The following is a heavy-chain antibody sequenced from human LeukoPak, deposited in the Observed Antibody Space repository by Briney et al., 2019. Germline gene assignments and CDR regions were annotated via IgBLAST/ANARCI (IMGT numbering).Heavy chain of an antibody. J-gene: IGHJ4*02. CDR2: ISINGDKT. CDR3: IKDRIGTWSFDH. V-gene: IGHV3-64D*06. CDR1: GFTFSGHF. Sequence: SGGSLRLSCSASGFTFSGHFMHWVRQAPGKGLEYVSSISINGDKTYYAESVKGRFTISRDNSKNTLHLQLSSLRVEDTAVYYCIKDRIGTWSFDHWGQGTLLTVSS. D-gene: IGHD1-26*01.